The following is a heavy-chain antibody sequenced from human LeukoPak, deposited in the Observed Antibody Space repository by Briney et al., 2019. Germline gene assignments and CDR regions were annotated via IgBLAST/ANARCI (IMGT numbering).Heavy chain of an antibody. CDR3: ARKAQYNGHYPLDY. CDR2: TSDRGDCT. CDR1: GFTFTSYS. D-gene: IGHD1-7*01. Sequence: GGSLRLSCAASGFTFTSYSMSWVRQAPGKGLEWVSGTSDRGDCTYFADSVKGRFTISRDSSKNTLFLQMNSLRAEDTALYFCARKAQYNGHYPLDYWGQGTLVTVSS. J-gene: IGHJ4*02. V-gene: IGHV3-23*01.